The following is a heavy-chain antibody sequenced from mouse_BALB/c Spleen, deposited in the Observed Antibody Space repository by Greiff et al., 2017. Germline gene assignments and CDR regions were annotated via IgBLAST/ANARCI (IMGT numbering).Heavy chain of an antibody. CDR2: ISSGGST. CDR3: ARSRGNYVPYYAMDY. D-gene: IGHD2-1*01. CDR1: GFTFSSYA. V-gene: IGHV5-6-5*01. J-gene: IGHJ4*01. Sequence: EVQGVESGGGLVKPGGSLKLSCAASGFTFSSYAMSWVRQTPEKRLEWVASISSGGSTYYPDSVKGRFTISRDNARNILYLQMSSLRSEDTAMYYCARSRGNYVPYYAMDYWGQGTSVTVSS.